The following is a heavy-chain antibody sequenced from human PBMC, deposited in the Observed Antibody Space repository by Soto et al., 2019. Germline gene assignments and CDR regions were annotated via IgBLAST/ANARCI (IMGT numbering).Heavy chain of an antibody. V-gene: IGHV1-8*01. Sequence: APLKGSRKGFGYSFTKNDVSWGRQATGQGLEWMGWMNPGSGDTGYAQKFQGRVTMTRDISIATAYMELSSLRSDDTAIYYCARMATFGSLNWFDPWGQGTLVTVSS. D-gene: IGHD3-16*01. CDR3: ARMATFGSLNWFDP. CDR1: GYSFTKND. J-gene: IGHJ5*02. CDR2: MNPGSGDT.